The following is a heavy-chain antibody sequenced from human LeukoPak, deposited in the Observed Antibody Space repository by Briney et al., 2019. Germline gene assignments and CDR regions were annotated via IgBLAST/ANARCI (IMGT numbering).Heavy chain of an antibody. Sequence: PGGSLRLSCAASIFTFNVHWMHGVRQAPGKGLLWVSGINGDGSSTSNEDSVKGRFTISRDNAKNMLYLQMNSLRAEDTAVYYCVRELGAFDIWGQGTMVTVSS. CDR3: VRELGAFDI. J-gene: IGHJ3*02. CDR1: IFTFNVHW. V-gene: IGHV3-74*01. CDR2: INGDGSST.